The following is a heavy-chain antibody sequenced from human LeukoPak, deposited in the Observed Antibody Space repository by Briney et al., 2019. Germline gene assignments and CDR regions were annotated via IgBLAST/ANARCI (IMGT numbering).Heavy chain of an antibody. CDR1: GGSISSYY. Sequence: RSSETLSLTCTVSGGSISSYYWSWIRQPPGKGLEWIGYIYYSGSTNYNPSLKSRVTISVDTSKNQFSLKLSSVTAADTAVYYCARAIPRWNDPSLYAFDIWGQGTMVTVSS. D-gene: IGHD1-1*01. CDR3: ARAIPRWNDPSLYAFDI. CDR2: IYYSGST. V-gene: IGHV4-59*01. J-gene: IGHJ3*02.